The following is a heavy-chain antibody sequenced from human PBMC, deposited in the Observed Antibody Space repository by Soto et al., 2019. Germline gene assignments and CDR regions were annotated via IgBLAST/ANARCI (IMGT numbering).Heavy chain of an antibody. CDR1: GFTFSNAW. D-gene: IGHD2-15*01. CDR2: IKSKTDGGTT. Sequence: EVQLVESGGGLVKPGGSLRLSCAASGFTFSNAWMNWVRQAPGKGLEWVGRIKSKTDGGTTDYAAPVKGRFTISRDDSKSTLYLQMNSLKAEDTAVYYCTTDQLRGGFDYWGQGTLVTVSS. J-gene: IGHJ4*02. V-gene: IGHV3-15*07. CDR3: TTDQLRGGFDY.